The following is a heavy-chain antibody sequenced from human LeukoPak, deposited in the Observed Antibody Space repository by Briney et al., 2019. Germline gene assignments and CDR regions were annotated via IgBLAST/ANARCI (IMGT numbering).Heavy chain of an antibody. CDR1: GDSVSSISTA. V-gene: IGHV6-1*01. D-gene: IGHD3-3*01. CDR3: ARDSGRNYDFWSGYWGWFDP. Sequence: SQTLSLTCAISGDSVSSISTAWNWIRQSPSRGLEWLGRTYYRSKWYNAYAVSVKSRITFNPDTSKNQFSLQLNSVTPEDTAVYYCARDSGRNYDFWSGYWGWFDPWGQGTLVTVSS. CDR2: TYYRSKWYN. J-gene: IGHJ5*02.